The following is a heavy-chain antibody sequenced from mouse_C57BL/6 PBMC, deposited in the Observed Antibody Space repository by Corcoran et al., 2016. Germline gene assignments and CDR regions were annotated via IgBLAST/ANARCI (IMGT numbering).Heavy chain of an antibody. D-gene: IGHD1-1*01. CDR1: GYSITSGYY. CDR3: ARGITTVVEDPPAY. CDR2: ISYDGSN. J-gene: IGHJ3*01. V-gene: IGHV3-6*01. Sequence: DVQLQESGPGLVKPSQSLSLPCSVTGYSITSGYYWNWIRQFPGNKLEWMGYISYDGSNNYNPSLQNRISITRDTSKNQFFLKLNSVTTEDTATYYCARGITTVVEDPPAYWGQGTLVTVSA.